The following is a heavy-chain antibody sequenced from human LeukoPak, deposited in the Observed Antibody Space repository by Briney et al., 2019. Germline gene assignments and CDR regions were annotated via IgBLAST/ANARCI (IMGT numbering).Heavy chain of an antibody. CDR2: ISGSGDNT. D-gene: IGHD3-10*01. V-gene: IGHV3-23*01. J-gene: IGHJ4*02. CDR1: GFTFSGFA. CDR3: AKDTLSARVRGVIDY. Sequence: GGSLRLSCAASGFTFSGFAMSWVRRTPGKGLEWVSGISGSGDNTLYADSVKGRFTISRDNSKNTLYLEMNSLRAEDTAVYYCAKDTLSARVRGVIDYWGQGTLVTVSS.